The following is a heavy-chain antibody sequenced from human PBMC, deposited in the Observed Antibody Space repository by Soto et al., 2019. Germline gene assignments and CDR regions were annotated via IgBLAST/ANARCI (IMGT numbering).Heavy chain of an antibody. D-gene: IGHD1-26*01. CDR1: GFTFSSYW. V-gene: IGHV3-74*01. CDR3: ARDSGRSYGYVYFDY. Sequence: EVQLVESGGGLVQPGGSLRLSCAASGFTFSSYWMYWVRQAPGKGLVWVSRINSDGSSTTYADSVKGRFTISRDNAKNRLYLQMNSPKAEETSVKYCARDSGRSYGYVYFDYWGQGALVSVST. J-gene: IGHJ4*02. CDR2: INSDGSST.